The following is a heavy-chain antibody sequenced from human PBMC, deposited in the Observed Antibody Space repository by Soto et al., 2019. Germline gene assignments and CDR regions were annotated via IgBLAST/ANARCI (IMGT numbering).Heavy chain of an antibody. J-gene: IGHJ6*02. D-gene: IGHD2-21*02. CDR3: ARDLWGYCVVDCYPLDV. V-gene: IGHV6-1*01. CDR2: TYYRSRWHY. Sequence: SQTLSLTCAISGDSVSSNSVVWNWIRQSPSRGIEWLGRTYYRSRWHYEYEESVKRRKIINPETSKKQFSLKMISVTAADTAVYYCARDLWGYCVVDCYPLDVWGQGTTVTVSS. CDR1: GDSVSSNSVV.